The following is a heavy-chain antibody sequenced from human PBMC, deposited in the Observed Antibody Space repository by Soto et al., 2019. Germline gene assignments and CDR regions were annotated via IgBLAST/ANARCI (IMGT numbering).Heavy chain of an antibody. V-gene: IGHV3-30*18. CDR3: AKDLHSSGWAAYNFDY. CDR1: VFTFSNYG. Sequence: GWSLRLSCAASVFTFSNYGMHWVRQGPGKGLEWAALISYDGSNKYYADSVKGRFTISRDNTKNTLYLEVNSLRTEDSAVYYCAKDLHSSGWAAYNFDYWGQGTLVTVSS. J-gene: IGHJ4*02. CDR2: ISYDGSNK. D-gene: IGHD6-25*01.